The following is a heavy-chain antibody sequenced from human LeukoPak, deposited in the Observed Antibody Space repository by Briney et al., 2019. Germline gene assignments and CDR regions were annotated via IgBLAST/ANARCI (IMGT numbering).Heavy chain of an antibody. CDR3: ARDPDFGSGSYYNWWVWFDP. CDR1: GFTFSSSG. J-gene: IGHJ5*02. CDR2: ISSSSSYI. V-gene: IGHV3-21*01. Sequence: PGGSLRLSCAASGFTFSSSGMNWVRQAPGKGLEWVSSISSSSSYIYYADSVKGRFTISRDNAKNSLYLQMNSLRAEDTAVYYCARDPDFGSGSYYNWWVWFDPWGQGTLVTVSS. D-gene: IGHD3-10*01.